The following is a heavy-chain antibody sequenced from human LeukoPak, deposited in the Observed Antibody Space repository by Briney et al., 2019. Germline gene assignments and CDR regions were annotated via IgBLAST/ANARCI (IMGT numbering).Heavy chain of an antibody. J-gene: IGHJ4*02. D-gene: IGHD6-19*01. Sequence: SETLSLTCSVSGGSINGCYWSWIRQPPGKGLEWIGYVFYTGSTNYNSSLKSRVSISVDTSKNQFYLKLSSVTAADTAVYYCARNLGGSSGYYYWGQGALVTVSS. CDR2: VFYTGST. CDR3: ARNLGGSSGYYY. V-gene: IGHV4-59*08. CDR1: GGSINGCY.